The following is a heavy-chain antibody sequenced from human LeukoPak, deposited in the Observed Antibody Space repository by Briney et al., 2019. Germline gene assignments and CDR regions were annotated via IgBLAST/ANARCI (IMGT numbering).Heavy chain of an antibody. CDR3: ARVSGLNNFDS. D-gene: IGHD1/OR15-1a*01. V-gene: IGHV4-34*01. Sequence: KPSETLSLTCAVYGGSFSGYYWSWIRQPPGKGLEWIGEINHSGSTNYNPSLKSRVTISVDTSKNQFSLRLTSVTAADTALYYCARVSGLNNFDSWGQGTLVTVSS. CDR2: INHSGST. J-gene: IGHJ4*02. CDR1: GGSFSGYY.